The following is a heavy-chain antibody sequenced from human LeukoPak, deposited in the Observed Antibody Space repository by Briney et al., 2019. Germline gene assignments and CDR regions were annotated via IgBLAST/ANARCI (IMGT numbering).Heavy chain of an antibody. V-gene: IGHV4-61*02. CDR2: IYTSGST. J-gene: IGHJ4*02. D-gene: IGHD2-15*01. Sequence: PSETLSLTCTVSGGSISSGSYYWSWIRQPAGKGLEWIGRIYTSGSTNYNPSLKSRVTISVDTSKNQISLKVSSVTAADTAVYYCVRSGTGHQLLLEMPFDYWGQGTLVTVSS. CDR1: GGSISSGSYY. CDR3: VRSGTGHQLLLEMPFDY.